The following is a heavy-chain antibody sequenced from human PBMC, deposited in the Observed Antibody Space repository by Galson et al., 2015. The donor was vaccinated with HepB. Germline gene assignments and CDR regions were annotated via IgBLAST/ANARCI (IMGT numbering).Heavy chain of an antibody. Sequence: SCAASGFTFSSYAMGWVRQAPGKGLEWVSAISGSGGSTYYADSVKGRFTISRDNSRNTPYLQMNSLRAEDTAVYYCARWIQLWFGAFDYWGQGTLGTVSS. CDR2: ISGSGGST. CDR3: ARWIQLWFGAFDY. CDR1: GFTFSSYA. D-gene: IGHD5-18*01. J-gene: IGHJ4*02. V-gene: IGHV3-23*01.